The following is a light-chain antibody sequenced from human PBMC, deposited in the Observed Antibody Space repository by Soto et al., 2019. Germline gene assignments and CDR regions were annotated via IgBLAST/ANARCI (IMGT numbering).Light chain of an antibody. V-gene: IGLV2-14*01. CDR2: EVS. J-gene: IGLJ1*01. CDR3: GSYTGTIYV. Sequence: QSALTHPASVSGSPGQSITISCTGTSGDVGVYKFVSWYQQHPGKAPKLIIYEVSNRPSGVSSRFSGSMSGNTASLTISGLQAEDEADYYCGSYTGTIYVFGTGTKVTVL. CDR1: SGDVGVYKF.